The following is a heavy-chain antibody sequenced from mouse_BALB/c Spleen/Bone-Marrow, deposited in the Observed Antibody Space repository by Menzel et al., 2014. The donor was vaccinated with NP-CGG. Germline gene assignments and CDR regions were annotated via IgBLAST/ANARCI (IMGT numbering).Heavy chain of an antibody. CDR3: ARKYGDY. Sequence: VKLQESGAELVRPGSSVKISCKASGYVFSSYWMNWVKQRPGQGLEWIGQIYPGDGDTNYNGKFKGKATLTADKSSSTAYMQLSSLTSEDSAVYFCARKYGDYWGQGTTLTVSS. CDR1: GYVFSSYW. D-gene: IGHD2-10*02. CDR2: IYPGDGDT. V-gene: IGHV1-80*01. J-gene: IGHJ2*01.